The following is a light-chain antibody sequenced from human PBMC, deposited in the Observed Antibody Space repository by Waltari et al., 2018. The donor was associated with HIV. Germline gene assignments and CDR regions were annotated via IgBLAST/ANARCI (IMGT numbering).Light chain of an antibody. J-gene: IGKJ5*01. V-gene: IGKV1-5*03. CDR1: QPISTW. CDR2: RAS. Sequence: DIHMTQSPSTLSAFVGDRVFITCRASQPISTWLAWYQQKPGKAPKLLIHRASILESGVSSRFSGSGSGTEFTLIIDTLQVDDFATYYCQQYHTDPSFGQGTRLEFK. CDR3: QQYHTDPS.